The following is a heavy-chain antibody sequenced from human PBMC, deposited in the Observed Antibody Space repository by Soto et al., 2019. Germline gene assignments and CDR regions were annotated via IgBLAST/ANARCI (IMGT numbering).Heavy chain of an antibody. J-gene: IGHJ2*01. Sequence: QVQLVESGGGVVQPGRSLRLSCAASGFTFSSYGMHWVRQAPGQGLEWVADISYDGSNKYYADSVKGRFTISRDNSKNKLYLQMNSLRAEDTAVYYFAKDGSGSSGWYEYWYFDLLGRGNLVTVSS. V-gene: IGHV3-30*18. CDR3: AKDGSGSSGWYEYWYFDL. CDR1: GFTFSSYG. CDR2: ISYDGSNK. D-gene: IGHD6-19*01.